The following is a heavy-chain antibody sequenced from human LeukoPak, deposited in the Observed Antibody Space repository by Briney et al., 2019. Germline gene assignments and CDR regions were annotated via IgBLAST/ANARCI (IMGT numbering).Heavy chain of an antibody. V-gene: IGHV1-8*02. D-gene: IGHD4-17*01. J-gene: IGHJ4*02. CDR2: MNPNSGNT. Sequence: ASAKVSCKASGGTFSSYAISWVRQATGQGLEWMGWMNPNSGNTGYAQKFQGRVTMTRNTSISTAYMELSSLRSEDTAVYYCARGRAIYYGDYVGYWGQGTLVTVSS. CDR3: ARGRAIYYGDYVGY. CDR1: GGTFSSYA.